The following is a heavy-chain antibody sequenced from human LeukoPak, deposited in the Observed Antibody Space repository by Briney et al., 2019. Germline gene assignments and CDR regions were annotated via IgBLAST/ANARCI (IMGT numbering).Heavy chain of an antibody. CDR3: AVNEQLDPGSLDY. Sequence: VASVKVSCKASGGTFSSYAISWVRQAPGQGLEWMGGIIPIFGTANYAQKFQGRVTITADESTSTAYMELSSLRSEDTAVYYCAVNEQLDPGSLDYWGQGTLVTVSS. J-gene: IGHJ4*02. V-gene: IGHV1-69*01. CDR1: GGTFSSYA. D-gene: IGHD6-13*01. CDR2: IIPIFGTA.